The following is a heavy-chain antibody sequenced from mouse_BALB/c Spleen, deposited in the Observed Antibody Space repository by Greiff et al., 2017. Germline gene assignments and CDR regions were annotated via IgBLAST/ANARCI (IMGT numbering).Heavy chain of an antibody. CDR2: INPSTGYT. CDR1: GYTFTSYW. J-gene: IGHJ2*01. V-gene: IGHV1-7*01. CDR3: ARSLFDY. Sequence: QVQLKQSGAELAKPGASVKMSCKASGYTFTSYWMHWVKQRPGQGLEWIGYINPSTGYTEYNQKFKDKATLTADKSSSTAYMQLSSLTSEDSAVYYCARSLFDYWGQGTTLTVSS.